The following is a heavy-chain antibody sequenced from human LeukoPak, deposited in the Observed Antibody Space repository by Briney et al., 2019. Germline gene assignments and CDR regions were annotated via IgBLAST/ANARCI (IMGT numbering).Heavy chain of an antibody. Sequence: SETLSLTCTVSGGSMRNYYWNWLRQSPGKGLEWIGNVYYSGSTNYNPSLKCRVSISVDTSRNQVSLKVSSVTAEDTAVYYCARGRRWLQFLFDYWGRGTLVTVSS. V-gene: IGHV4-59*01. CDR1: GGSMRNYY. D-gene: IGHD5-24*01. J-gene: IGHJ4*02. CDR3: ARGRRWLQFLFDY. CDR2: VYYSGST.